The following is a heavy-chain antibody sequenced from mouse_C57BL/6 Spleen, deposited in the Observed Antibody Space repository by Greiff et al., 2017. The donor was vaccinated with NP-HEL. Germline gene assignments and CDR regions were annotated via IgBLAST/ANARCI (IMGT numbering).Heavy chain of an antibody. CDR1: GYTFTSYW. CDR2: IDPSDSYT. V-gene: IGHV1-50*01. D-gene: IGHD2-2*01. CDR3: ARRGSAYGYEGAY. J-gene: IGHJ3*01. Sequence: VQLQQPGAELVKPGASVKLSCKASGYTFTSYWMQWVKQRPGQGLEWIGEIDPSDSYTNYNQKFKGKATLTVDTSSSTAYMQLSSLTSEDSAVYYCARRGSAYGYEGAYWGQGTLVTVSA.